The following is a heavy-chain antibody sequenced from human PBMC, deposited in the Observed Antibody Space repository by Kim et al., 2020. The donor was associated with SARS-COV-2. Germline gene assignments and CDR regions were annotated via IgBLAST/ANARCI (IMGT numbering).Heavy chain of an antibody. CDR2: INANTGNL. V-gene: IGHV7-4-1*02. D-gene: IGHD2-2*01. CDR3: ARSGGGYANYYYTGVAV. Sequence: ASVKVSCKASGYTFTSYAMSWVRQAPGQGLEWMGWINANTGNLTYAQGFTGRFVFSLDTSVSTAYLQISSLKAEDTAVYYCARSGGGYANYYYTGVAVWG. J-gene: IGHJ6*02. CDR1: GYTFTSYA.